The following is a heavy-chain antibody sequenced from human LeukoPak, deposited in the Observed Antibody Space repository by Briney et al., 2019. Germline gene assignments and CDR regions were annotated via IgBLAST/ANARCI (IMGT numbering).Heavy chain of an antibody. J-gene: IGHJ4*02. CDR3: ARGGDYYDSSGYKDFDY. CDR2: IWYDGSNK. V-gene: IGHV3-33*08. CDR1: GFDFGGYW. D-gene: IGHD3-22*01. Sequence: GGSLRLSCAASGFDFGGYWMTWVRQAPGKGLEWVAVIWYDGSNKYYADSVKGRFTISRDNSKNTLYLQMNSLRAEDTAVYYCARGGDYYDSSGYKDFDYWGQGTLVTVSS.